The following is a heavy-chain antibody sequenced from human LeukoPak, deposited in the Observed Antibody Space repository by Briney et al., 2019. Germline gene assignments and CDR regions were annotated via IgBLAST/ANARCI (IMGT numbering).Heavy chain of an antibody. J-gene: IGHJ4*02. CDR1: GCSRRTRGVG. D-gene: IGHD1-1*01. CDR2: IYWDDDK. V-gene: IGHV2-5*02. CDR3: AHGTTSSPVAY. Sequence: SGPTLVKPAQTLTLTCTFSGCSRRTRGVGVGWIRQPPAQALEWLAHIYWDDDKRYSPSLKSRLNITKDTSKNLVVLTMTNMDPVDTATYYCAHGTTSSPVAYWGQGTLVTVSS.